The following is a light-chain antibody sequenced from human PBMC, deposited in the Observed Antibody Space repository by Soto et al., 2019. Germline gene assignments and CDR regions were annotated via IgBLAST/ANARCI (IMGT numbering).Light chain of an antibody. CDR3: QQYGSSPTT. J-gene: IGKJ1*01. CDR2: GAS. V-gene: IGKV3-20*01. Sequence: DIVLTQSPGTLSLSPGERATLSCRASQSVGSDYLAWYQQKPGQAPRILIFGASGRATGIPDRFSGSGSGTDFTLTISRLEPEDFAVYYCQQYGSSPTTFGQGTKVDI. CDR1: QSVGSDY.